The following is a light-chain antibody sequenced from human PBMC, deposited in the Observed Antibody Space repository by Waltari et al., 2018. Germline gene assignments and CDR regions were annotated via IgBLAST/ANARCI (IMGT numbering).Light chain of an antibody. V-gene: IGLV3-25*03. CDR2: KDT. CDR1: ALPKQY. CDR3: QSADISSSYRV. J-gene: IGLJ3*02. Sequence: SHDLTQPPSVSVSPGQTARITCSGDALPKQYAYWFQKKPGQAPVLVIYKDTERPSGIPERFSGSSSGTTVTLTSSGGQADDEADYYCQSADISSSYRVFGGGTKLSVL.